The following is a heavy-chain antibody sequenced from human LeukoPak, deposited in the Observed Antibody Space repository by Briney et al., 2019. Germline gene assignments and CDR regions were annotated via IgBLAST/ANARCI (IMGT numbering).Heavy chain of an antibody. CDR3: AFLIREPQH. Sequence: PGGSLRLSCVVSGFTFSRYYMGWVRQSPRKGLEWVAMTASDGGDRNYVDSVKGRFTIYRDNSKNTLYLQMNSLAAEDTAVYYCAFLIREPQHWGQGTLVTVSS. V-gene: IGHV3-7*01. CDR2: TASDGGDR. D-gene: IGHD1-26*01. J-gene: IGHJ1*01. CDR1: GFTFSRYY.